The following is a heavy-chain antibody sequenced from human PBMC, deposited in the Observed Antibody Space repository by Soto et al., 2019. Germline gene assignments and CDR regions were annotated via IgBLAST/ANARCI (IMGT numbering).Heavy chain of an antibody. V-gene: IGHV3-30*18. Sequence: GGSLRLSCAASGFTFSSYGMHWVRQAPGKGLEWVAVISYDGSNKYYADSVKGRFTISRDNSKNMLYLQMNSLRAEDTAVYYCAKDYPARFRGAFDIWGQGTMVTVSS. CDR1: GFTFSSYG. D-gene: IGHD3-3*01. CDR3: AKDYPARFRGAFDI. CDR2: ISYDGSNK. J-gene: IGHJ3*02.